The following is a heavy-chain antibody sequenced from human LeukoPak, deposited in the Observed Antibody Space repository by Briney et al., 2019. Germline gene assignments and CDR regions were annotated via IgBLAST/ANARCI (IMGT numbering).Heavy chain of an antibody. V-gene: IGHV4-34*01. CDR1: GGSFSSYY. Sequence: SETLSLTCAVYGGSFSSYYWSWIRQPPGKGLEWIGEINHSGNTNYNPSLKSRVTISVDTSKNQFSLKLNSVTAADTAVYYCARFPATYGGPRGAAFDIWGQGTKVTVSS. CDR3: ARFPATYGGPRGAAFDI. CDR2: INHSGNT. J-gene: IGHJ3*02. D-gene: IGHD4-23*01.